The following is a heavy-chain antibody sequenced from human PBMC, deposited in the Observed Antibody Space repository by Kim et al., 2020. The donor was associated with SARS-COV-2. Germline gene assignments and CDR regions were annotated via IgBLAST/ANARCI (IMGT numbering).Heavy chain of an antibody. CDR1: GYTFIGYY. D-gene: IGHD3-9*01. CDR3: GRVLRDYDVLTGYSSPYFDY. Sequence: ASVKVSCKASGYTFIGYYLHWVRQAPGQGLEWMGRMNPNTGGTNYGQKFQGRVTMTRDTSVSTAYMELGSLRSDDTAVYYCGRVLRDYDVLTGYSSPYFDYWGQGALVTVSS. V-gene: IGHV1-2*06. J-gene: IGHJ4*02. CDR2: MNPNTGGT.